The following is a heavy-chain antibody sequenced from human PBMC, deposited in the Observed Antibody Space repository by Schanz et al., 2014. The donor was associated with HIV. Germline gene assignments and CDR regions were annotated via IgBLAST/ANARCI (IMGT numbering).Heavy chain of an antibody. Sequence: EVQLVESGGHLVQPGRSLRLSCAASGFTFTDYAMHWVRQVPGKGLEWVAGISWHGYTVGYADSVKGRFTISRDNSKNTLYLQVKSLRAEDTAVYYCAKGWRGYSISSLVDYWGQGSLVTVSP. CDR2: ISWHGYTV. CDR3: AKGWRGYSISSLVDY. V-gene: IGHV3-9*01. J-gene: IGHJ4*02. D-gene: IGHD6-6*01. CDR1: GFTFTDYA.